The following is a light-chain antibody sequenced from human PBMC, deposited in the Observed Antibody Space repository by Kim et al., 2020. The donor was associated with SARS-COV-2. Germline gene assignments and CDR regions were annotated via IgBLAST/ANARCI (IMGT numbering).Light chain of an antibody. J-gene: IGKJ5*01. CDR1: QSISSW. CDR3: QQYNSYSIT. V-gene: IGKV1-5*03. Sequence: AAVGDRVTITCRASQSISSWLAWYQQKPGKAPKLLIYKASSLESGVPSRFSGSGSGTEFTLTISSLQPDDFATYYCQQYNSYSITFGQGTRLEIK. CDR2: KAS.